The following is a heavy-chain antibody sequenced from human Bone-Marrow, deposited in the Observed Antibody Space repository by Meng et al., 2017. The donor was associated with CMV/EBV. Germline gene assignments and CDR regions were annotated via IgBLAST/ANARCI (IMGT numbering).Heavy chain of an antibody. CDR1: GGSISSSSYY. D-gene: IGHD3-16*01. CDR2: IYYSGST. CDR3: ARTYYDYVWRINWFDP. V-gene: IGHV4-39*07. Sequence: SETLSLTCTVSGGSISSSSYYWGWIRQPPGKGLEWIGSIYYSGSTYYNPSLKSRVTISVDTSKNQFSLRLSSVTAADTAVYFCARTYYDYVWRINWFDPWGQRTLVTVSS. J-gene: IGHJ5*02.